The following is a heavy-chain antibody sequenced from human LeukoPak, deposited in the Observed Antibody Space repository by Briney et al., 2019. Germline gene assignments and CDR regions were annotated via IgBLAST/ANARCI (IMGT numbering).Heavy chain of an antibody. CDR3: ARGSTIAVAGIDY. CDR2: INHSGST. D-gene: IGHD6-19*01. J-gene: IGHJ4*02. CDR1: GGSFSGYY. Sequence: SETLSLTCAVYGGSFSGYYWSWIRQPPGKGLEWIGEINHSGSTNYNPSLKSRVTISVDTSKNQFPLKLSSVTAADTAVYYCARGSTIAVAGIDYWGQGTLVTVSS. V-gene: IGHV4-34*01.